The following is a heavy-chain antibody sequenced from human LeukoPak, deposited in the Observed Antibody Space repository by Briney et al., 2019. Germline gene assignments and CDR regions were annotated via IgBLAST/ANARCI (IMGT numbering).Heavy chain of an antibody. CDR1: GFTFSSYS. V-gene: IGHV3-48*01. CDR3: ARDLSLGYCSGGSCYYFDY. Sequence: GGSLRLSCAASGFTFSSYSMNWVRQAPGKGLEWVSYISSSSSTIYYADSVKGRFTISRDNAKNSLYLQMNSLRAEDTAVYYCARDLSLGYCSGGSCYYFDYWGQGTLVTVSS. J-gene: IGHJ4*02. D-gene: IGHD2-15*01. CDR2: ISSSSSTI.